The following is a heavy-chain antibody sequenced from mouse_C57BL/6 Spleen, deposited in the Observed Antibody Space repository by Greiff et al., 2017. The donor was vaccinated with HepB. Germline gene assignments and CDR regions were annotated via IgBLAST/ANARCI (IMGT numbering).Heavy chain of an antibody. CDR1: GYTFTSYW. Sequence: VQLQQPGAELVRPGSSVKLSCKASGYTFTSYWMDWVKQRPGQGLEWIGNIYPSDSETHYNQKFKDKATLTVDKSSSTAYMQLSSLTSEDSAVYYCARFYYDYGADYWGQGTSVTVSS. CDR3: ARFYYDYGADY. CDR2: IYPSDSET. D-gene: IGHD2-4*01. V-gene: IGHV1-61*01. J-gene: IGHJ4*01.